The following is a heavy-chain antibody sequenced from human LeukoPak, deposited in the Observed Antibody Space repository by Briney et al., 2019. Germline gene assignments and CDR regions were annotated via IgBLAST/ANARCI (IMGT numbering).Heavy chain of an antibody. J-gene: IGHJ4*02. Sequence: PGRSLRLSCAASGFTFSRYGMHWVRQAPGKGLEWVAVISYDGSNKYYADSVKGRFTISRDNSKDTLYLQMNGLRAEDTAVYYCANDGGNIVVVEYYFDYWGQGTLVTVSS. V-gene: IGHV3-30*18. CDR3: ANDGGNIVVVEYYFDY. D-gene: IGHD2-15*01. CDR1: GFTFSRYG. CDR2: ISYDGSNK.